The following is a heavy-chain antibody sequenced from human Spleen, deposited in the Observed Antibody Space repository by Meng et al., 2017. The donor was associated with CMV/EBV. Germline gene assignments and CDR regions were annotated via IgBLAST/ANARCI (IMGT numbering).Heavy chain of an antibody. CDR3: ARASIYDFWSGTDY. CDR2: INPSGGST. Sequence: GSTFTSSSMPWVRQAPGQGLEWMGIINPSGGSTSYAQKFQGRVTMTRDTSTSTVYMELSSLRSEDTAVYYCARASIYDFWSGTDYWGQGTLVTVSS. CDR1: GSTFTSSS. D-gene: IGHD3-3*01. V-gene: IGHV1-46*01. J-gene: IGHJ4*02.